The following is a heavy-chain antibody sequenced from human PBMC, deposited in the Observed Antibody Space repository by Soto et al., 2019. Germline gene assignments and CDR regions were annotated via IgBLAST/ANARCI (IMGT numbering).Heavy chain of an antibody. J-gene: IGHJ5*02. V-gene: IGHV3-30*18. CDR2: ISHDGSVT. CDR1: GFTFSTSG. D-gene: IGHD6-13*01. CDR3: AKDWGSSGWYNWFDP. Sequence: QVQMVESGGGVVQPGTSLRLSCATSGFTFSTSGMHWVRQAPGKGLEWVAMISHDGSVTYYTDSVQGRFTISRDTPKNTLYPQMNSLRDEDTAIYYCAKDWGSSGWYNWFDPWGQGTRVTVS.